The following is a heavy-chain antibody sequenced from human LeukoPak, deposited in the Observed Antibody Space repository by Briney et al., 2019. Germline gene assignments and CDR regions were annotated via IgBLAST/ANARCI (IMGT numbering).Heavy chain of an antibody. V-gene: IGHV4-59*08. J-gene: IGHJ4*02. D-gene: IGHD6-19*01. CDR2: VYHSGNT. CDR1: GGSISSHF. Sequence: PSETLSLTCTVSGGSISSHFWSWIRQPPGKGLEWIGYVYHSGNTFYNPSLQSRVTISIDSSKNQFSLKLTSATAADTALYFCASTVVAGSIYYFDYWGQGTLVAVSS. CDR3: ASTVVAGSIYYFDY.